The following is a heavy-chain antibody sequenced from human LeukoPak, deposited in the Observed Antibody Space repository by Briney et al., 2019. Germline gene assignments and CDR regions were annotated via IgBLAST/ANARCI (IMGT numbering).Heavy chain of an antibody. J-gene: IGHJ4*01. CDR3: ARVDEPFIVVVPAAY. Sequence: GGSLRLSCAASGFTFSSYGMHWVRQAPGKGLEWVAVIWYDGSNKYYADSVKGRFTISRDNSKNSLYLQMNSLRAEDTAVYYCARVDEPFIVVVPAAYWGXGTXVTVSS. V-gene: IGHV3-33*01. D-gene: IGHD2-2*01. CDR2: IWYDGSNK. CDR1: GFTFSSYG.